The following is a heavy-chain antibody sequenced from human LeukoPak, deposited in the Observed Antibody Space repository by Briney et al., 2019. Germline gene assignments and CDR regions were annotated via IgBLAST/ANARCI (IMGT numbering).Heavy chain of an antibody. CDR2: IKQDGSEK. CDR3: ARVGMYYDFWSGYYRGFYFDY. Sequence: GGSLRLSCAASGFTFSSYRMSWVRQAPGKGLEWVANIKQDGSEKYYVDSVKGRFTISRDNAKNSLYLQMNSLRAEDTAVYYCARVGMYYDFWSGYYRGFYFDYWGQGTLVTVSS. V-gene: IGHV3-7*01. J-gene: IGHJ4*02. CDR1: GFTFSSYR. D-gene: IGHD3-3*01.